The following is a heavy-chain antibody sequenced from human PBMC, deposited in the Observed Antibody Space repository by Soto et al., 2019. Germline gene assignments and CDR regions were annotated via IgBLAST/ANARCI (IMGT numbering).Heavy chain of an antibody. CDR1: GFTFSSNW. D-gene: IGHD2-2*01. V-gene: IGHV3-7*04. CDR2: IRRDGSEK. CDR3: AREIVVARGASYFDY. Sequence: PGGSLRLSCVGSGFTFSSNWMTWVRQAPGKGLEWVGNIRRDGSEKNYVDSVKGRFTISRDNAKNSLYLQMNSLRAEDTAVYYCAREIVVARGASYFDYWGPGTLVTVSS. J-gene: IGHJ4*02.